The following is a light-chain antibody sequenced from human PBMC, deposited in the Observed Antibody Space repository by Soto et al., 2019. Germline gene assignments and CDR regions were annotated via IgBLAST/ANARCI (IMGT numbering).Light chain of an antibody. J-gene: IGLJ1*01. V-gene: IGLV2-14*01. CDR2: EVS. Sequence: QSALTQPASVSGSPGQSITISCTGTSSDVGGYDYVSWYQIHPGKAPKLMVFEVSNRPSGVSYRFSGSKSGNTASLTISGLQAEDEADYFCSSYSISTAYLFGTGTKVNVL. CDR3: SSYSISTAYL. CDR1: SSDVGGYDY.